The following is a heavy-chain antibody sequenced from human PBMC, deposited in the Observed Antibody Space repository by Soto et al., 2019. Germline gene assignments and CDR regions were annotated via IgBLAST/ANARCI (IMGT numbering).Heavy chain of an antibody. CDR2: ISDSGGST. CDR3: AKGGAYYYGSGG. V-gene: IGHV3-23*01. Sequence: EVQLLESGGGLVQPGGSLRLSCAASGFTYSTYAMSWVRQAPGKGLEWVSAISDSGGSTYYADSVKGRFTISRDNSNNTLYLQMNSRRAEDTGVYSCAKGGAYYYGSGGWGQGTLVTVSS. CDR1: GFTYSTYA. D-gene: IGHD3-10*01. J-gene: IGHJ4*02.